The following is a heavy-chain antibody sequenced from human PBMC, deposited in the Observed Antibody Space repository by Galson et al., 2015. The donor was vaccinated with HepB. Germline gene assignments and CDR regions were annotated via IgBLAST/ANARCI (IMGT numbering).Heavy chain of an antibody. V-gene: IGHV7-4-1*02. J-gene: IGHJ6*02. CDR2: INTNTGNP. CDR1: GYTFTSYA. CDR3: ASTRSVADGLGMDI. D-gene: IGHD6-19*01. Sequence: SVKVSCKASGYTFTSYALNWVRQAPGQGLEWMGWINTNTGNPGYAQGFTGRFAFSLDTSVSTAHLQISSLKAEDTAVYYCASTRSVADGLGMDIWGQETAVTVSS.